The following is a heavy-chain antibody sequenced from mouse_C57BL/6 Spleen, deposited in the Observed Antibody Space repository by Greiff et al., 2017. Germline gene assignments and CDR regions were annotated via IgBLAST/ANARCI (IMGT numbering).Heavy chain of an antibody. D-gene: IGHD3-2*02. CDR1: GYTFTNYW. Sequence: QVQLKQSGAELVRPGTSVKMSCKASGYTFTNYWIGWAKQRPGHGLEWIGDIYPGGGYTNYNEKFKGKATLTADKSSSTAYMQFSSLTSEDSAIYYCAREGGLDSSGYGFDYWGQGTTLTVSS. J-gene: IGHJ2*01. V-gene: IGHV1-63*01. CDR3: AREGGLDSSGYGFDY. CDR2: IYPGGGYT.